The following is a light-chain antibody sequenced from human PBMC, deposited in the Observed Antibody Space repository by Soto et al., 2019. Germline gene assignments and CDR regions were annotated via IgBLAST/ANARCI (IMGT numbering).Light chain of an antibody. CDR3: QQRSNWPPVT. CDR1: QSVKNY. CDR2: DAS. V-gene: IGKV3-11*01. J-gene: IGKJ4*01. Sequence: EIVLTQSPATLSLSPGERATLSCRASQSVKNYLAWYQQKPGQAPRLLIYDASNRATGIPARFSGSGSGTDFILPISRLEPEDSAVYYCQQRSNWPPVTFGGGTKVEIK.